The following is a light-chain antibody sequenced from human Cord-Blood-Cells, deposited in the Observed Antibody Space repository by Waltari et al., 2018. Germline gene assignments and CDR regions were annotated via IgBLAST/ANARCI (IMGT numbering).Light chain of an antibody. Sequence: AIRMTQSPSSFSASTGDRVTITCRAGQGISSYLAWYQQKPGKAPKLLICAASTLQIGVPSRVSGSGSGTDFTLNINCLRSEDCATYYCQQYYSYPRTFGQGTKVEIK. CDR2: AAS. CDR1: QGISSY. CDR3: QQYYSYPRT. J-gene: IGKJ1*01. V-gene: IGKV1-8*01.